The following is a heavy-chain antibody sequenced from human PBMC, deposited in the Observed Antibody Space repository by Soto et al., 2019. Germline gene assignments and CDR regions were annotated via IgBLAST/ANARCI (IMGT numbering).Heavy chain of an antibody. J-gene: IGHJ5*02. Sequence: QVQLQESGPGLVKPAQTLSLTCTVSGGAISTGGYYWSWIRQHPGKGLEWIGYIYYSGSTYYNPSLNGRVSISVDTSKNQFALKLSSLTAADTVVYYCARSIAPWRQGTLVTVS. CDR3: ARSIAP. CDR2: IYYSGST. V-gene: IGHV4-31*03. CDR1: GGAISTGGYY.